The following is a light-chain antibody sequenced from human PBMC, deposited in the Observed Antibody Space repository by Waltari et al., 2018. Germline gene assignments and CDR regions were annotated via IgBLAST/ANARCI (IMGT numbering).Light chain of an antibody. J-gene: IGKJ3*01. V-gene: IGKV1-9*01. Sequence: IQLTQSPSSLSASVGDRVTITCRASQGISSYLAWYQQNPGKPPKLLIYAASTLQSGVPSRFSGSGSGTDFTRTISSLQPEDFATYYCQQLNSYPVTFGPGTKVDIK. CDR3: QQLNSYPVT. CDR1: QGISSY. CDR2: AAS.